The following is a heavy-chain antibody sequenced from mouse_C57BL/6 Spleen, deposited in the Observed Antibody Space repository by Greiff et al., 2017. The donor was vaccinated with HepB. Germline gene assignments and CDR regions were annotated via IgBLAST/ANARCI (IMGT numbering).Heavy chain of an antibody. D-gene: IGHD1-1*01. CDR1: GYAFTNYL. J-gene: IGHJ2*01. CDR2: INPGSGGT. V-gene: IGHV1-54*01. Sequence: VKLMESGAELVRPGTSVKVSCKASGYAFTNYLIEWVKQRPGQGLEWIGVINPGSGGTNYNEKFKGKATLTADKSSSTAYMQLSSLTSEDSAVYFCAREGDGSSPFDYWGQGTTLTVSS. CDR3: AREGDGSSPFDY.